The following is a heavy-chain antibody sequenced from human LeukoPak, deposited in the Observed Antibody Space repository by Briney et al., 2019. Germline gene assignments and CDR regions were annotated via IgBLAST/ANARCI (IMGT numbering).Heavy chain of an antibody. V-gene: IGHV3-74*01. D-gene: IGHD2-21*02. Sequence: GGSLRLSCAASGFTFSSYWMHWVRQAPGKGLVWVSRINSDGSSTSYADSVKGRFTISRDNSKNTLYLQMNSLRAEDTAVYYCAKGNPYCGGDCPFNYWGQGTLVTVSS. CDR3: AKGNPYCGGDCPFNY. CDR1: GFTFSSYW. CDR2: INSDGSST. J-gene: IGHJ4*02.